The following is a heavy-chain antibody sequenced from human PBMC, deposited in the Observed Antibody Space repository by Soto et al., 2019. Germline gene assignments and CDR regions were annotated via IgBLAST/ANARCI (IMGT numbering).Heavy chain of an antibody. D-gene: IGHD6-13*01. CDR3: ARARHSSSWPKKFDY. CDR1: GFTFSSYA. V-gene: IGHV3-30-3*01. J-gene: IGHJ4*02. Sequence: GGSLRLSCAASGFTFSSYAMHWVRQAPGKGLEWVAVISYDGSNKYYADSVKGRFTISRDNSKNTLYLQMNSLRAEDTAVYYCARARHSSSWPKKFDYWGQGTLVTVSS. CDR2: ISYDGSNK.